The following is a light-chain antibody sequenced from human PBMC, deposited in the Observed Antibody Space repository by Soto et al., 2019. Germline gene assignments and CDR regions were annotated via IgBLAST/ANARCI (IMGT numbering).Light chain of an antibody. J-gene: IGKJ1*01. V-gene: IGKV3D-15*01. CDR2: DAS. CDR1: QSVSSN. Sequence: EIVMTQSPATLSVSPGERATLSCRASQSVSSNLAWYQQKPGQAPRLLISDASNRATGIPARISGSGSGTEFTLTISSLQSEDFAVYYCQQYNNWPQTFGQGTKVDI. CDR3: QQYNNWPQT.